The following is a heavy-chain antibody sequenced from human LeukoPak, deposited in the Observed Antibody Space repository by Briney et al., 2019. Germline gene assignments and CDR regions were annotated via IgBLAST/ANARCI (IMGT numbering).Heavy chain of an antibody. CDR2: IRYDGSNK. Sequence: PGGSLRLSCAASGFTFSSYGMHWVRQAPGKGLEWVAFIRYDGSNKYYADSVKGRFTISRDNSKNTLYLQMNSLRAEDTAVYYCAKLCSGGSCYFLDAFDIWGQGTMVTVSS. D-gene: IGHD2-15*01. J-gene: IGHJ3*02. CDR3: AKLCSGGSCYFLDAFDI. CDR1: GFTFSSYG. V-gene: IGHV3-30*02.